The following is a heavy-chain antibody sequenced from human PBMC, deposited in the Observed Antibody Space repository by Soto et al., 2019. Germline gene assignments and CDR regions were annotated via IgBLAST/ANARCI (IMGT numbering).Heavy chain of an antibody. J-gene: IGHJ6*02. CDR1: GFTFSSYG. Sequence: GGSLRLSGAASGFTFSSYGMHWVRQAPGKGLEWVAVIWYDGSNKYYADSVKGRFTISRDNSKNTLYLQMNSLRAEDTAVYYCARDHYSSGGYNYYGMDVWGQGTTVTVSS. V-gene: IGHV3-33*01. CDR2: IWYDGSNK. D-gene: IGHD6-19*01. CDR3: ARDHYSSGGYNYYGMDV.